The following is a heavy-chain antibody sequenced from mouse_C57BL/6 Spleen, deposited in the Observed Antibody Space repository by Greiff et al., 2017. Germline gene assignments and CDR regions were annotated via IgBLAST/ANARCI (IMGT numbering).Heavy chain of an antibody. CDR1: GYTFTSYW. D-gene: IGHD2-3*01. J-gene: IGHJ2*01. V-gene: IGHV1-61*01. Sequence: VQLQQPGAELVRPGSSVKLSCKASGYTFTSYWMDWVKQRPGQGLEWIGNIYPSDSETHYNQKFKDKATLTVDKASSTAYMQLSSLTSEDSAVYYCARFYDGYYYFGYWAEGTTRTVYS. CDR3: ARFYDGYYYFGY. CDR2: IYPSDSET.